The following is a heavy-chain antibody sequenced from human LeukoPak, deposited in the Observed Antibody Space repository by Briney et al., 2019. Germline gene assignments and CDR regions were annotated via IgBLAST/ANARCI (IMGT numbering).Heavy chain of an antibody. J-gene: IGHJ4*02. CDR2: ISSSSSYI. V-gene: IGHV3-21*01. D-gene: IGHD3-10*01. CDR3: ARDPNTYYYGSGLIFDY. Sequence: PGGSLRLSCTASGVTLSSYGMHWVRQAPGKGLEWVSSISSSSSYIYYADSVKGRFTISRDNAKNSLYLQMNSLRAEDTAVYYCARDPNTYYYGSGLIFDYWGQGTLVTVSS. CDR1: GVTLSSYG.